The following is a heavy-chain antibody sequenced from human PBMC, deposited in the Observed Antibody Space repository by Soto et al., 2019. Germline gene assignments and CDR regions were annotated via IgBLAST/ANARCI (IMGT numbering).Heavy chain of an antibody. Sequence: PGGSLRLSCAASGFTFSSYGMHWVRQAPGKGLEWVAVISYDGSNKYYADSVKGRFTISRDNSKNTLYLQMNSLRAEDTAVYYCAKDIRDSTPAYYYYGMDVWGQGTTVTAP. CDR3: AKDIRDSTPAYYYYGMDV. CDR1: GFTFSSYG. J-gene: IGHJ6*02. CDR2: ISYDGSNK. D-gene: IGHD5-18*01. V-gene: IGHV3-30*18.